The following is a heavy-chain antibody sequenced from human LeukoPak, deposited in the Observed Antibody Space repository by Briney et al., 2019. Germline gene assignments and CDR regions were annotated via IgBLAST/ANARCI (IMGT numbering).Heavy chain of an antibody. D-gene: IGHD3-10*01. J-gene: IGHJ4*02. CDR2: ITSSVGIK. V-gene: IGHV3-23*01. Sequence: RGSVTLSCTASGFSFSSYGMSWVRQPPGKGLEWVSIITSSVGIKYDADSVKGRFTVSRDNSKSTLYLQMNSLRAEDTAVYYCAKGDYYDFDYWGQGPLVTV. CDR1: GFSFSSYG. CDR3: AKGDYYDFDY.